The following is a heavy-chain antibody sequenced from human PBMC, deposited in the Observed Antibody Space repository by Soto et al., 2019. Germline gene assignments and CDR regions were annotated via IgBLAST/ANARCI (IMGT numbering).Heavy chain of an antibody. J-gene: IGHJ5*02. Sequence: GGSLRLSCAASGFTFSSYAMSWVRQAPGKGLEWVSAISGSGGSTYYADSVKGRFTISRDNSKNTLYLQMNSLRAEDTAVYYCANLRGEIWEPTPWFDPWGQGTLVTVSS. CDR2: ISGSGGST. CDR3: ANLRGEIWEPTPWFDP. D-gene: IGHD3-16*01. V-gene: IGHV3-23*01. CDR1: GFTFSSYA.